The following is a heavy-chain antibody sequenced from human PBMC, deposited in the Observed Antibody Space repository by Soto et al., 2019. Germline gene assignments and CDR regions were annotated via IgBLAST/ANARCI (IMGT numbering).Heavy chain of an antibody. CDR3: AKGGVNLGSSFDG. J-gene: IGHJ4*02. D-gene: IGHD7-27*01. V-gene: IGHV3-23*01. Sequence: GGSLRLSCAASGFTFSSYAMSWVRQAPGKGLEWVSAISGSGGSTNYADAVKGRFTIPSDNSKNTLYLQMNSLRAEYTAIYYSAKGGVNLGSSFDGWGQGTLVTVSS. CDR1: GFTFSSYA. CDR2: ISGSGGST.